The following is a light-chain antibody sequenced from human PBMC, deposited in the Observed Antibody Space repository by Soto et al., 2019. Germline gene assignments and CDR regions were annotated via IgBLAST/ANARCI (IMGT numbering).Light chain of an antibody. V-gene: IGLV1-40*01. Sequence: QSVLTQPPSVSGAPGQRVTISCTGSGANIGAGFDVHWYQQLPGTAPKLLIYGNSNRPSGVPDRFSGSKSGTSASLAITGLQAEDEADYYCQSYDSYLTWVFGGGTKVTVL. CDR3: QSYDSYLTWV. J-gene: IGLJ3*02. CDR2: GNS. CDR1: GANIGAGFD.